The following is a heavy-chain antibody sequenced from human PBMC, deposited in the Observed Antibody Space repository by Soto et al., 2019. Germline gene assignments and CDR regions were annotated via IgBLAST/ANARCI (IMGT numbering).Heavy chain of an antibody. J-gene: IGHJ4*02. D-gene: IGHD5-18*01. CDR1: GFTFSSYG. Sequence: QVQLVESGGGVVQPGRSLRLSCAASGFTFSSYGMHWVRQAPGKGLEWVAVIWYDGSNKYYADSVKGRFTISRDNSENTLYLQMNSLRAEDTAVYYCARDGRGYSYGPFDYWGQGTLVTVSS. CDR2: IWYDGSNK. CDR3: ARDGRGYSYGPFDY. V-gene: IGHV3-33*01.